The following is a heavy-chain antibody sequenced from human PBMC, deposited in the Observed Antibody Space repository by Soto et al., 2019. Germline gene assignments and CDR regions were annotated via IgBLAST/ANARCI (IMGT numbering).Heavy chain of an antibody. Sequence: GGSLRLSCAASGFTFSSYWMSWVRQAPGKGLEWVANIKQDGSEKYYVDSVKGRFTISRDNAKNSLYLQMNSLRAEDTAVYYCARDGGYYYDSSGYQGDYWGQGTLVTVSS. J-gene: IGHJ4*02. CDR1: GFTFSSYW. D-gene: IGHD3-22*01. V-gene: IGHV3-7*05. CDR2: IKQDGSEK. CDR3: ARDGGYYYDSSGYQGDY.